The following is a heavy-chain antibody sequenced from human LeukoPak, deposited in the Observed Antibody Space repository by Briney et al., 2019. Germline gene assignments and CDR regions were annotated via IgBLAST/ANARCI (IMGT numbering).Heavy chain of an antibody. D-gene: IGHD4-17*01. J-gene: IGHJ4*02. CDR1: GFIFSKYG. CDR2: IDRDGVT. V-gene: IGHV3-13*01. Sequence: GGSLRLSCAASGFIFSKYGMHWVRQVTGKGLEWVSGIDRDGVTYYSGSVKGRFTSSRENAKNSLDLQMNTLRAGDTGVYYCARENLQYGDYAIDYWGQGILVIVSS. CDR3: ARENLQYGDYAIDY.